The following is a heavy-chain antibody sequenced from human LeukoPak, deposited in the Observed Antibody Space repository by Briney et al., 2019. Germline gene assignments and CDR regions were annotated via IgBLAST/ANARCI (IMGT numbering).Heavy chain of an antibody. CDR3: AIGEKYSGRVFDC. CDR1: GDSVSSNSAA. J-gene: IGHJ4*02. Sequence: SQTLSLTCAISGDSVSSNSAAWNWIRQSPSRGLEWLGRTYYRSKWYNEYAVSVKSRIIINPDTSKNQFSLQLNSVTPEDTAVYYCAIGEKYSGRVFDCWGQGTLVTVSS. V-gene: IGHV6-1*01. D-gene: IGHD1-26*01. CDR2: TYYRSKWYN.